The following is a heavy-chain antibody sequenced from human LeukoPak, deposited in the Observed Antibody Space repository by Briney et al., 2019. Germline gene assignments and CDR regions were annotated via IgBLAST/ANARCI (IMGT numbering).Heavy chain of an antibody. Sequence: VXVSCKASGYTFTSYGISWVRQAPGQGLEWMGWISAYNGNTNYAQKLQGRVTMTTDTSTSTAYMELRSLRSDDTAVYYCARDITIFGVVISWFDPWGQGTLVTVSS. CDR2: ISAYNGNT. V-gene: IGHV1-18*01. CDR1: GYTFTSYG. J-gene: IGHJ5*02. D-gene: IGHD3-3*01. CDR3: ARDITIFGVVISWFDP.